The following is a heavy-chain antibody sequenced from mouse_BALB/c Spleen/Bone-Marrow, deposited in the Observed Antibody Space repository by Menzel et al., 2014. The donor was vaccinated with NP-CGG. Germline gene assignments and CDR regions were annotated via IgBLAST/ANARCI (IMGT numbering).Heavy chain of an antibody. Sequence: VQLKDSGAELVKPGASVKLSRTASGFNIKDTYMHRVKQRPEQGLEWIGRIDPANGNTKYDPKFQGKATITADTSSNTAYLQLSSLTSEDTAVYYCASSAYSWGQGTLVTVSA. CDR3: ASSAYS. D-gene: IGHD2-10*01. CDR1: GFNIKDTY. J-gene: IGHJ3*01. V-gene: IGHV14-3*02. CDR2: IDPANGNT.